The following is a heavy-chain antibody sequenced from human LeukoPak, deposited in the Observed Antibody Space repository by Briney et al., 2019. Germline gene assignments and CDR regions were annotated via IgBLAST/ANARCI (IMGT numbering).Heavy chain of an antibody. V-gene: IGHV3-23*01. Sequence: GGSLRLSCAASGFTFSSYAMSWVRQAPGKGLEWVSAISGSGGSTYYADSVKGRFTISRDNSKNTLYLQMNSLRAEDTVVYYCAKDSIQLWYTPLWRYWGQGTLVTVSS. CDR3: AKDSIQLWYTPLWRY. CDR2: ISGSGGST. CDR1: GFTFSSYA. J-gene: IGHJ4*02. D-gene: IGHD5-18*01.